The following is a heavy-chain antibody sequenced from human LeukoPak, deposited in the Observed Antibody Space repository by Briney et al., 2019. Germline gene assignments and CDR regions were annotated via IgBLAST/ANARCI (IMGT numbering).Heavy chain of an antibody. V-gene: IGHV2-5*01. CDR3: ARILLPYNWFDP. J-gene: IGHJ5*02. D-gene: IGHD3-16*01. CDR1: GFSLSISGVG. Sequence: SGPTLVNPTQTLTLTCTFSGFSLSISGVGVGWIRQPPGKALEWLALIYWNDDKRYSPSLKSRLTITKDTSKNQVVLTMTNMDPVDTATYYCARILLPYNWFDPWGQGTLVTVSS. CDR2: IYWNDDK.